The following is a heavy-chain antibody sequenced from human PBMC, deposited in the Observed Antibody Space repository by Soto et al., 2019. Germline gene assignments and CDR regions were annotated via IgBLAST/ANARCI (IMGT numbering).Heavy chain of an antibody. CDR2: LTSSDST. J-gene: IGHJ4*02. Sequence: GVSLRLSCAASGFTISSYAMNWVRQAPGKGLQWVSSLTSSDSTYYADSVKGRFTISRDNSKNSLYLQMNSLRAEDTAVYYCARGLRNYYDRSGLHYWGQGTLVTVAS. D-gene: IGHD3-22*01. CDR1: GFTISSYA. CDR3: ARGLRNYYDRSGLHY. V-gene: IGHV3-23*01.